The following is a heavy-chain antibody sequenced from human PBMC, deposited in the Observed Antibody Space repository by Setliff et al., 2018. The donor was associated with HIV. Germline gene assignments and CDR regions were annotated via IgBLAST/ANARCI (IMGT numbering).Heavy chain of an antibody. CDR3: AKDGDYRSGDYDAFDI. Sequence: GGSLRLSCAASGFTFSTYAMGWVRQAPGKGLEWVSTIGAVGGPTHYAESVKGRFTISKDNSKNTLYLQMSSLRDEDTAVYYCAKDGDYRSGDYDAFDIWGQGTMVTVSS. J-gene: IGHJ3*02. D-gene: IGHD6-25*01. CDR1: GFTFSTYA. V-gene: IGHV3-23*01. CDR2: IGAVGGPT.